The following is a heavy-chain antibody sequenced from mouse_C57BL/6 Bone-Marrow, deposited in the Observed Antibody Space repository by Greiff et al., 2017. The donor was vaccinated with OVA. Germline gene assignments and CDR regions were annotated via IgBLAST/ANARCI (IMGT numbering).Heavy chain of an antibody. CDR2: IRNKPNGSTT. V-gene: IGHV7-3*01. CDR1: GFTFTNYY. Sequence: EVHLVESGGGLVQPGDSLSLSCAASGFTFTNYYMSWVRQPPGKALEWLAFIRNKPNGSTTEYSASVKGRFTISRDNSQSILYLQMNDLRAEDSATYYCARYKGRVAVDYFDYWGQGTALTVSS. CDR3: ARYKGRVAVDYFDY. D-gene: IGHD1-1*01. J-gene: IGHJ2*01.